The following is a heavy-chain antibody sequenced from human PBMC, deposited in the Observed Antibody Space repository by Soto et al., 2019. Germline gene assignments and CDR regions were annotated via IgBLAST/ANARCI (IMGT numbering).Heavy chain of an antibody. J-gene: IGHJ6*02. CDR3: AKDLEGYCSSTSCYTYFGLDV. Sequence: GGSLRLSCAASGFTFSSCDMHWVRQAPGKGLEWVAVISYDGSNKYYADSVKGRFTISRDNSKHTLFLQMNSLRPEDTAVYYCAKDLEGYCSSTSCYTYFGLDVWGQGTTVTVSS. CDR2: ISYDGSNK. V-gene: IGHV3-30*18. D-gene: IGHD2-2*01. CDR1: GFTFSSCD.